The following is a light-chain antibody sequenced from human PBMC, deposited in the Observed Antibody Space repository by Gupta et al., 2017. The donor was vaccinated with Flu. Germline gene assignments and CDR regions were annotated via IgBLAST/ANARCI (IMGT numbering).Light chain of an antibody. Sequence: HELTQPPSVSVSPGQTARITCSGDALPKQYAYWYQQKPGQAPVLVIYKDSERPSGIPERFSGSSTGTTVTLTISGVQAEDEADYYCQSADSSGTYRVFGGGTKLTVL. CDR3: QSADSSGTYRV. V-gene: IGLV3-25*02. J-gene: IGLJ3*02. CDR1: ALPKQY. CDR2: KDS.